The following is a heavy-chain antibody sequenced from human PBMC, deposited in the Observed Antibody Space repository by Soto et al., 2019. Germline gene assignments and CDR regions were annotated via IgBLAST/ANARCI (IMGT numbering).Heavy chain of an antibody. Sequence: EVQLVESGGGLVQPGRSLRLSCAASGFTFDDYAMHWGQQAPGKGLEWVSGISWNSGSIGYADSVKGRFTISRDNAKNSLYRQMNSLRAEDTALYYCAKGIFGVVIDCYFDYWGQGTLVTVSS. J-gene: IGHJ4*02. CDR2: ISWNSGSI. V-gene: IGHV3-9*01. D-gene: IGHD3-3*01. CDR1: GFTFDDYA. CDR3: AKGIFGVVIDCYFDY.